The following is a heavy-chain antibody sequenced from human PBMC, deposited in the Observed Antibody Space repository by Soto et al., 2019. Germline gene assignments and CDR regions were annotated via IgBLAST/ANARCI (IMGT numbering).Heavy chain of an antibody. J-gene: IGHJ4*02. D-gene: IGHD6-13*01. CDR1: GFTSSSYS. V-gene: IGHV3-21*01. CDR2: ISSSSSYI. CDR3: GRALEIASAARYYFDY. Sequence: GGSLRLSCAASGFTSSSYSMNWVRQAPGKGLEWVSSISSSSSYIYYADSVKGRFTISRDNAKNSLYLQMNSLRAEDTAVYYCGRALEIASAARYYFDYWGQGTLVTVSS.